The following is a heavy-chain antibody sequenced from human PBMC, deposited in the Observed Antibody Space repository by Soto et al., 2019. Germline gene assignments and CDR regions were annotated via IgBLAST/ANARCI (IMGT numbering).Heavy chain of an antibody. J-gene: IGHJ3*02. D-gene: IGHD1-26*01. CDR3: ARVMRSYNAFDI. CDR2: MYYSGSS. V-gene: IGHV4-59*01. CDR1: GGSISNYY. Sequence: QVQLQESGPGLVKPSETLSLTCTVSGGSISNYYWNWIRQPPGKGLEWIGYMYYSGSSTYNPSLKSRVTLSVDTSKNQFSLKLTSVTAADTAVYYCARVMRSYNAFDIWGQGTMVTVSS.